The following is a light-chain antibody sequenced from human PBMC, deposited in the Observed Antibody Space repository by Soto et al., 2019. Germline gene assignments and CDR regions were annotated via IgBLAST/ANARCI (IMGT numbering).Light chain of an antibody. CDR2: XXX. J-gene: IGLJ1*01. CDR3: SSYTSSSTLYV. CDR1: SSDVGGYNY. V-gene: IGLV2-14*01. Sequence: QSALTQPASVSGSPGQSITISCTGTSSDVGGYNYVSWYKQHPGKAPKLMIYXXXXXXXXXXXXXSGSKSGNTASLTISGXXXXXXXXXXCSSYTSSSTLYVFGTGTKLTVL.